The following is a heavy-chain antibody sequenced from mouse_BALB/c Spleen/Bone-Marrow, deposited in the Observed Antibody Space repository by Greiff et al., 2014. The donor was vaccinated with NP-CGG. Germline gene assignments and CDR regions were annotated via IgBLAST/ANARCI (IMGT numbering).Heavy chain of an antibody. D-gene: IGHD4-1*01. J-gene: IGHJ2*01. CDR1: GFTFSSFG. V-gene: IGHV5-17*02. CDR3: TRGGNWEDFDY. Sequence: DVMLVESGGGSVQPGGSRKLSCAASGFTFSSFGMHWVRQAPERGLEWVAYISSGSSTIFYADTVKGRFTISRDNPKNTLFLQMTSLRSEDTAMYYCTRGGNWEDFDYWGQGTTLTVSS. CDR2: ISSGSSTI.